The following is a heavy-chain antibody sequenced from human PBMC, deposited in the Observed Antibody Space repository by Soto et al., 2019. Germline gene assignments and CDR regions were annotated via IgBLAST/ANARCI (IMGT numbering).Heavy chain of an antibody. CDR3: VRGRGASCRDPTCYMFDS. Sequence: VQLAESGGGVVQPGRSLRLPCVASGFSFSSYGMSWVRQAPGKGLEWVAVISNDGNFEFYADSVKARFTISRDNFKNTLHLQMNSLKIEDTAVYFWVRGRGASCRDPTCYMFDSWGQGNLVTVS. J-gene: IGHJ4*02. D-gene: IGHD2-2*01. CDR2: ISNDGNFE. CDR1: GFSFSSYG. V-gene: IGHV3-30*03.